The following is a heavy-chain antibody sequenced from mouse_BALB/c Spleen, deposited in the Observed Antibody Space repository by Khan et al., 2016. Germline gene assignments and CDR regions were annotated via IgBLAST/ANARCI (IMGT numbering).Heavy chain of an antibody. CDR1: GDSITSGH. CDR2: ISHSGDS. Sequence: EVQLQESGPSLAKPSQTLSLTCSVTGDSITSGHWNWIRKFPGNKFDFMGYISHSGDSYYNPSLKSRISITRDTSKNQSYLQLNSVNTEDTATYYGATWDCYGSAFAYWGQGTLVTVSA. CDR3: ATWDCYGSAFAY. D-gene: IGHD1-2*01. V-gene: IGHV3-8*02. J-gene: IGHJ3*01.